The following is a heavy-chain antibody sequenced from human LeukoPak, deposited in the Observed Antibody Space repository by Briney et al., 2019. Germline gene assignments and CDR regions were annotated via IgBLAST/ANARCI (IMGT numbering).Heavy chain of an antibody. V-gene: IGHV3-30*03. CDR1: GFTFSSYG. CDR2: ISYDGSNK. Sequence: PGRSLRLSCAASGFTFSSYGVHWVRQAPGKGLEWVAVISYDGSNKYYADSVKGRFTISRDNSKNTLYLQMNSLRAEDTAVYYCASELLGRAVAGSPFDYWGQGTLVTVSS. J-gene: IGHJ4*02. CDR3: ASELLGRAVAGSPFDY. D-gene: IGHD6-19*01.